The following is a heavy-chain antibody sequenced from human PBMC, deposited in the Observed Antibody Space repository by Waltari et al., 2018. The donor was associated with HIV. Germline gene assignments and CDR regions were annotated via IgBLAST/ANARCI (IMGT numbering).Heavy chain of an antibody. CDR2: ISNRSDFI. V-gene: IGHV3-21*06. CDR3: ASLPTEGQPPRVF. D-gene: IGHD5-18*01. Sequence: EVHLVESGGGLVKPGGSLSLSCTAAGFSFSSCRMNWVRQVPGKGLEWVSAISNRSDFINYTDSVKGRFTIYRDNAANSLYLQMNALRNEDTAVYFCASLPTEGQPPRVFWGQGIIVTVSS. J-gene: IGHJ4*02. CDR1: GFSFSSCR.